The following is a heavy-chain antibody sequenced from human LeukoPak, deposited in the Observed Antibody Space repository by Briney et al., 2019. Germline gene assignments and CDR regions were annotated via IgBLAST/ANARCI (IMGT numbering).Heavy chain of an antibody. CDR1: GFTFSSYG. Sequence: GGSLRLSCAASGFTFSSYGMHWVRQAPGKGLGWVAVISYEGSNKYYADSVKGRFTISRDNSKNTLYLQMNSLKTEDTAVYYCTTVFIVGATTADYWGQGTLVTVSS. J-gene: IGHJ4*02. CDR2: ISYEGSNK. D-gene: IGHD1-26*01. CDR3: TTVFIVGATTADY. V-gene: IGHV3-30*03.